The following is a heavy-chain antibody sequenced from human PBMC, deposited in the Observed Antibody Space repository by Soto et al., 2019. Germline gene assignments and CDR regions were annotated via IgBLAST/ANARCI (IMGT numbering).Heavy chain of an antibody. J-gene: IGHJ4*02. CDR1: GVTFSSYA. D-gene: IGHD3-22*01. Sequence: SVKVSCKASGVTFSSYAISWVRQAPGQGLEWMGGIIPIFGTANYAQKFQGRVTITADESTSTAYMELSSLRSEDTAVYYCARVGHYYDSSGFDYWGQGTLVTVSS. V-gene: IGHV1-69*13. CDR2: IIPIFGTA. CDR3: ARVGHYYDSSGFDY.